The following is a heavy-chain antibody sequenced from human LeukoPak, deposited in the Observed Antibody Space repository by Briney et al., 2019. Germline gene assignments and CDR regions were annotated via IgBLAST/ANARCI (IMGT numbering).Heavy chain of an antibody. J-gene: IGHJ6*02. CDR2: MNPNSGNT. CDR3: ARGINILTGYHYYYGMDV. CDR1: GYTFTSYD. D-gene: IGHD3-9*01. Sequence: ASVKVSCKASGYTFTSYDINWVRQATGQGLEWMGWMNPNSGNTGYAQKFQGRVTMTRNTSISTAYMELSSLRSEDTAVYYCARGINILTGYHYYYGMDVWGQGTTVTVSS. V-gene: IGHV1-8*01.